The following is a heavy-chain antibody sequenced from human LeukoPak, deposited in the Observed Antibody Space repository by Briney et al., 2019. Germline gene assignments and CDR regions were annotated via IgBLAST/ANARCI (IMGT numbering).Heavy chain of an antibody. J-gene: IGHJ4*02. CDR1: GGPFSGYF. CDR2: IHNSGTT. V-gene: IGHV4-34*01. CDR3: ARRYYYNLGSFPFDF. D-gene: IGHD3-10*01. Sequence: SETLSLTCAVSGGPFSGYFWSWIRQSSGKGLEWIGEIHNSGTTNYNPSLNSRVTISADTSKNQFYLNLSSVTAADTAVYYCARRYYYNLGSFPFDFWGQGTLVTVSS.